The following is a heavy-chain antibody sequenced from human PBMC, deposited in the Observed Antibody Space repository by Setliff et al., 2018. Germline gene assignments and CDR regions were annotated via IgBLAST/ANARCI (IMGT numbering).Heavy chain of an antibody. Sequence: PSETLSLTCTVSGASMRSGTFYWSWIRLHPGKGLEWIGYISYSGSTYYNPSLKSRLTISLATSPNQFSLNLCSVTAADTAVYYCARGSCSGGRCYGTAWAYWGQGTLVTVSS. J-gene: IGHJ4*02. V-gene: IGHV4-31*03. D-gene: IGHD2-15*01. CDR3: ARGSCSGGRCYGTAWAY. CDR1: GASMRSGTFY. CDR2: ISYSGST.